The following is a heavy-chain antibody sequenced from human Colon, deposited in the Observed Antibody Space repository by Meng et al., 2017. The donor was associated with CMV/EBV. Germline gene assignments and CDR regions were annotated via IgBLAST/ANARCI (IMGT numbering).Heavy chain of an antibody. D-gene: IGHD4-17*01. J-gene: IGHJ5*02. CDR1: GFTFGGYA. CDR2: IRGSTENA. Sequence: SGFTFGGYAMTWVRQPPGKGVEWVSTIRGSTENAFYADSVKGRFTISKDISKNILYLQMNSLRAEDTALYYCTKKAQYGDYTQWFDPWGQGTLVTVSS. V-gene: IGHV3-23*01. CDR3: TKKAQYGDYTQWFDP.